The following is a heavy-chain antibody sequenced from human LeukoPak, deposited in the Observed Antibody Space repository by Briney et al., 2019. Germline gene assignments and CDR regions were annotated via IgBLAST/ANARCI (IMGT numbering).Heavy chain of an antibody. J-gene: IGHJ4*02. CDR1: GASISSYY. CDR2: IYDSGST. Sequence: SETLSLTCTVSGASISSYYWTWIRQPPGKGLEWIGFIYDSGSTKYNPSLTSRVTISLDASKNHFSLKLTSVTAADTAVYYCARAAGWGDLDYWGQGTLVTVSS. D-gene: IGHD3-10*01. V-gene: IGHV4-59*12. CDR3: ARAAGWGDLDY.